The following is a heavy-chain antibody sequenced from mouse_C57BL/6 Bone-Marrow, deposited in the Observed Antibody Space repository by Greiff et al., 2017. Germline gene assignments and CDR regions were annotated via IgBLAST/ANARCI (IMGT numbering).Heavy chain of an antibody. D-gene: IGHD1-1*02. V-gene: IGHV1-50*01. CDR1: GYTFTSYW. CDR2: IDPSDSYT. Sequence: QVQLQPPGAELVKPGASVKLSCKASGYTFTSYWMQWVKQRPGQGLEWIGEIDPSDSYTNYNQKFKGKATLTVDTSSSTAYMQLSSLTSEDSAVYYCARDYGGAMDYWGQGTSVTVSS. J-gene: IGHJ4*01. CDR3: ARDYGGAMDY.